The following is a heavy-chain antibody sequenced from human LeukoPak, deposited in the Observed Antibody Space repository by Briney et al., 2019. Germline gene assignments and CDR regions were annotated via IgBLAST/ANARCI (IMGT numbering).Heavy chain of an antibody. CDR1: GFTFSSYA. CDR3: AREGKYCSSTSCYATGWFDP. D-gene: IGHD2-2*01. Sequence: PGASLRLSCAASGFTFSSYAMSWVRQAPGKGLEWVSAISGSGGSTYYADSVKGRFTISRDNSKNTLYLQMNSLRAEDTAVYYCAREGKYCSSTSCYATGWFDPWGQGTLVTVSS. V-gene: IGHV3-23*01. J-gene: IGHJ5*02. CDR2: ISGSGGST.